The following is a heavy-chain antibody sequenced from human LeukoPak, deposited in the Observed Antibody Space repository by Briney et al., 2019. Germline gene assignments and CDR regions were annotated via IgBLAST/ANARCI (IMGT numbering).Heavy chain of an antibody. CDR3: ARHGSVAKLRFDY. V-gene: IGHV4-59*08. D-gene: IGHD6-19*01. CDR1: GGSISSYY. CDR2: IYHSGST. J-gene: IGHJ4*02. Sequence: SETLSLTCTVSGGSISSYYWSWIRQPPGKGLEWIGYIYHSGSTDYNPSLKSRVTISLDTSKNHFSLKLSSVTAADTAVYYCARHGSVAKLRFDYWGQGTLVTVSS.